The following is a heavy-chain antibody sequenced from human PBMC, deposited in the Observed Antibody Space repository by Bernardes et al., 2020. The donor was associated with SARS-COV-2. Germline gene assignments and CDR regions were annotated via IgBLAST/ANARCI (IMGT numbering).Heavy chain of an antibody. CDR3: AREQLTSGFDY. CDR1: GFTFSNYE. J-gene: IGHJ4*02. CDR2: ISGSGTKI. D-gene: IGHD6-19*01. Sequence: GGPLRLSCTASGFTFSNYEMNWVRQAPGKGLEWVSYISGSGTKIDYADSVRGRFTISRDNAENSLYLQMNSLRAEDTALYYCAREQLTSGFDYWGQGTLVTVSS. V-gene: IGHV3-48*03.